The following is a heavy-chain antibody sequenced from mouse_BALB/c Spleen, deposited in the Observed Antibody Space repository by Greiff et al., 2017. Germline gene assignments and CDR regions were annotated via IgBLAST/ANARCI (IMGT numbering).Heavy chain of an antibody. Sequence: QVQLQQSGAELARPGASVKLSCKASGYTFTSYWMQWVKQRPGQGLEWIGAIYPGDGDTRYTQKFKGKATLTADKSSSTAYMQLSSLASEDSAVYYCARSGGGLAYWGQGTLVTVSA. D-gene: IGHD1-1*02. V-gene: IGHV1-87*01. CDR3: ARSGGGLAY. CDR1: GYTFTSYW. J-gene: IGHJ3*01. CDR2: IYPGDGDT.